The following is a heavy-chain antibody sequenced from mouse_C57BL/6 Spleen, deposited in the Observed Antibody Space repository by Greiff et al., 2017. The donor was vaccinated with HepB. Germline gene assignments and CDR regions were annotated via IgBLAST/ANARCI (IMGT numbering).Heavy chain of an antibody. V-gene: IGHV3-6*01. CDR2: ISYDGSN. CDR1: GYSITSGYY. CDR3: ARLDGYYQGFAY. D-gene: IGHD2-3*01. J-gene: IGHJ3*01. Sequence: DVKLQESGPGLVKPSQSLSLTCSVTGYSITSGYYWNWIRQFPGNKLEWMGYISYDGSNNYNPSLKNRISITRDTSKNQFFLKLNSVTTEDTATYYCARLDGYYQGFAYWGQGTLVTVSA.